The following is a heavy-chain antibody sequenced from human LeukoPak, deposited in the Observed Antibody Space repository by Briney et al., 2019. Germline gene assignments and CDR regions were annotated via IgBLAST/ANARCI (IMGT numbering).Heavy chain of an antibody. CDR2: IIPIFGTA. CDR3: ARPRGDAAGVETWFDP. D-gene: IGHD6-13*01. CDR1: GGTFSSYA. Sequence: SVKVSCKASGGTFSSYAISWVRQAPGQGLEWMGGIIPIFGTANYAQKFQGRVTITADESTSTAYMELSSLRSEDTAVYYCARPRGDAAGVETWFDPWGPGTLVIVSS. V-gene: IGHV1-69*01. J-gene: IGHJ5*02.